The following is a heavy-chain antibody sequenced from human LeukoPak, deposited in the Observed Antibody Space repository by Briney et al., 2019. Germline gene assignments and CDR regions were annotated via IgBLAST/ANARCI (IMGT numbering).Heavy chain of an antibody. D-gene: IGHD2-8*01. CDR3: AKRDIYCTNGVCLAY. V-gene: IGHV1-3*01. CDR1: GYTFTSYA. CDR2: INAGNGNT. J-gene: IGHJ4*02. Sequence: ASVKVSCKASGYTFTSYAMHWVRQAPGQRLEWMGWINAGNGNTKYSQEFQGRVTITRDTSASTAYMELSSLRSDDTAVYYCAKRDIYCTNGVCLAYWGQGTLVTVSS.